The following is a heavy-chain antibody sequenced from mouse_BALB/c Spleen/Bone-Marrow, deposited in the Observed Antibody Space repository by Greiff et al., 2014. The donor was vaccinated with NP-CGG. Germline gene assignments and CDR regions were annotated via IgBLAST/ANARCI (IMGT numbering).Heavy chain of an antibody. CDR2: ILPGSGTT. CDR3: ARGGYDTSIFAY. CDR1: GYTFSSYW. J-gene: IGHJ3*01. Sequence: QVHVKQSGAELMKPGASVKISCKATGYTFSSYWIEWGNQRPGHGLEWIGEILPGSGTTHYNEKFKDKATFTADTSSNTAYMQLSSLTSEDSAVYYCARGGYDTSIFAYWGQGTLVTVSA. V-gene: IGHV1-9*01. D-gene: IGHD2-3*01.